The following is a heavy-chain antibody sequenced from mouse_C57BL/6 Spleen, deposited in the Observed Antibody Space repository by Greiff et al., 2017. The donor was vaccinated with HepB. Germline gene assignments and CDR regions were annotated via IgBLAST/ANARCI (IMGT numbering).Heavy chain of an antibody. Sequence: EVQVVESGPELVKPGASVKMSCKASGYTFTDYNMHWVKQSHGKSLEWIGYINPNNGGTSYNQKFKGKATLTVNKSSSTAYMELRSLTSEDSAVYYCARGDYGSSWDFDVWGTGTTVTVSS. CDR2: INPNNGGT. CDR3: ARGDYGSSWDFDV. D-gene: IGHD1-1*01. V-gene: IGHV1-22*01. CDR1: GYTFTDYN. J-gene: IGHJ1*03.